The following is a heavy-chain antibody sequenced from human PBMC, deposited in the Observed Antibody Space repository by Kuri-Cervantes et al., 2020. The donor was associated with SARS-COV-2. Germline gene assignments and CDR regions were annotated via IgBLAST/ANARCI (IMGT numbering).Heavy chain of an antibody. CDR3: ARDLYDSSGYYSPHVFDY. Sequence: GGSLRLSCAASGFTFSDYYMNWVRQAPGKGLEWVSSISSSSTIYNADSVKGRFTISRDNAKNPLYLQMNSLRAEDTAVYYCARDLYDSSGYYSPHVFDYWGQGTLVTVSS. J-gene: IGHJ4*02. D-gene: IGHD3-22*01. V-gene: IGHV3-69-1*01. CDR2: ISSSSTI. CDR1: GFTFSDYY.